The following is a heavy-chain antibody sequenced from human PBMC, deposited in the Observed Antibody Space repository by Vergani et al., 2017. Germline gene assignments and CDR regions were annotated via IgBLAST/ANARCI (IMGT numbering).Heavy chain of an antibody. D-gene: IGHD4-23*01. CDR1: GFTFSSYA. J-gene: IGHJ4*02. V-gene: IGHV3-23*01. CDR3: AKDATPVDYGGNSD. CDR2: ISGSGGST. Sequence: EVQLLESGGGLVQPGGSLRLSCAASGFTFSSYAMSWVRQAPGKGLQWVSAISGSGGSTYYADTVKGRFTISRDNSKNTLYLQMNSLRAEDTAVYYCAKDATPVDYGGNSDWGQGTLVTVSS.